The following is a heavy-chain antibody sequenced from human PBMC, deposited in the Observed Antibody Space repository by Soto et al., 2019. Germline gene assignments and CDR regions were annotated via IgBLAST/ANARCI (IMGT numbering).Heavy chain of an antibody. CDR2: ISGSGGST. D-gene: IGHD6-6*01. CDR3: AKASSIAARGSFDY. V-gene: IGHV3-23*01. J-gene: IGHJ4*02. CDR1: GVTFRSYA. Sequence: PGGSLRLSCTASGVTFRSYAMSWVRQAPGKGLERVSAISGSGGSTYYADSVKGRFTISRDNSKNTLYLQMNSLRAEDTAVYYCAKASSIAARGSFDYWGQGTLVTVSS.